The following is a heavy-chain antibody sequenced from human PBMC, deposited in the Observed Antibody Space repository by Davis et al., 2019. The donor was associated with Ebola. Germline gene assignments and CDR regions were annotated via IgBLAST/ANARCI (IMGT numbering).Heavy chain of an antibody. Sequence: ASVKVSCKASGYTFTNYGITWVRQAPGQGLEWMGWINPHNGNTNYAQNVQGRIIMTSDTATTTAYLEVGSLTSGDTAVYYCARAQFPTTSDHWGQGTLVTVS. V-gene: IGHV1-18*04. CDR3: ARAQFPTTSDH. CDR1: GYTFTNYG. D-gene: IGHD1-1*01. J-gene: IGHJ4*02. CDR2: INPHNGNT.